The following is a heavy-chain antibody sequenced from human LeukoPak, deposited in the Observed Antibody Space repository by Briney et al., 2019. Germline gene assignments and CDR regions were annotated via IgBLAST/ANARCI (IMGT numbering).Heavy chain of an antibody. V-gene: IGHV4-39*01. D-gene: IGHD4-17*01. CDR1: GGSISSSNYY. J-gene: IGHJ4*02. Sequence: PSETLSLTCTVSGGSISSSNYYWGWIRQPPGKGLEWIGTVYYSGSTYYNPSLKSRLTMSVDTSKNQFSLKLNSVTAADTAVYYCTSNGPDYWGQGTLVTVSS. CDR2: VYYSGST. CDR3: TSNGPDY.